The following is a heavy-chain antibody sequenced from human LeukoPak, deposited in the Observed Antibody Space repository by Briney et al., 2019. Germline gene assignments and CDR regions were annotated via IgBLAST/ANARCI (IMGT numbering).Heavy chain of an antibody. V-gene: IGHV1-2*02. CDR1: GYTFSGYY. CDR3: ASGSSYDSSGRGFDY. D-gene: IGHD3-22*01. Sequence: ASVKVSCKASGYTFSGYYMHWVRQAPGQGLEWMGWINPNSGGTNYALKFQGRVIMTRDTSISKAYMEVSRLRFDDTAVYYCASGSSYDSSGRGFDYWGQGTLVTVSS. CDR2: INPNSGGT. J-gene: IGHJ4*02.